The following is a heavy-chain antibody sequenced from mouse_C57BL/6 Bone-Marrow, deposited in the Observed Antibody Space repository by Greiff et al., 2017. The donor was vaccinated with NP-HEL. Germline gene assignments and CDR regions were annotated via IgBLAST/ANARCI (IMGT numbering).Heavy chain of an antibody. CDR2: INPYNGGT. CDR3: AISPYGSSYGAMDY. J-gene: IGHJ4*01. Sequence: VQLQQSGPVLVKPGASVTMSCKASGYTFTDYYMNWVKQSHGKSLEWIGVINPYNGGTSYNQKFKGKATLTVDKSSSTAYMELNSLTSEDSAVYYCAISPYGSSYGAMDYWGQGTSVTVSS. CDR1: GYTFTDYY. V-gene: IGHV1-19*01. D-gene: IGHD1-1*01.